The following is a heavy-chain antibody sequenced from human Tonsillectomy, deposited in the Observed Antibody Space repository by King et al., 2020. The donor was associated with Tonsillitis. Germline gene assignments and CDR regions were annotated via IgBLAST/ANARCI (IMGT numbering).Heavy chain of an antibody. CDR1: EFTVSTNY. CDR2: VYDGGRT. D-gene: IGHD3-22*01. Sequence: VQLVESGGGLVQPGGSLRLSCAASEFTVSTNYMSWVRQAPGKGLEWGSVVYDGGRTSYADSVKGRFTISRDSSKNTVYLQMNSLRAEDTAVYYCAGYFYDSSGYPGYWGQGTLVTVS. V-gene: IGHV3-66*01. J-gene: IGHJ4*02. CDR3: AGYFYDSSGYPGY.